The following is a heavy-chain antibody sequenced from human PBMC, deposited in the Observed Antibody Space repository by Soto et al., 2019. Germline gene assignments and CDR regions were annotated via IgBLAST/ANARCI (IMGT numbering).Heavy chain of an antibody. Sequence: VKVSCKASGFTFPSAAVHWVRQARGQRLEWIGWIVVGSGNTNYAQKFQERVTITRDMSTSTAYMELSSLRSEDTAVYYCAAGQLGGGYFDYWGQGTLVNVSS. J-gene: IGHJ4*02. V-gene: IGHV1-58*01. CDR3: AAGQLGGGYFDY. CDR2: IVVGSGNT. D-gene: IGHD7-27*01. CDR1: GFTFPSAA.